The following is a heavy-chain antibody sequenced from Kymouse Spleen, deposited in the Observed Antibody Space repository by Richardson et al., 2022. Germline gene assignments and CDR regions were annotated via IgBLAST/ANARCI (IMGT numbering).Heavy chain of an antibody. J-gene: IGHJ5*02. CDR3: AKDPRYNWNYDNWFDP. V-gene: IGHV3-23*04. CDR2: ISGSGGST. D-gene: IGHD1-7*01. CDR1: GFTFSSYA. Sequence: EVQLVESGGGLVQPGGSLRLSCAASGFTFSSYAMSWVRQAPGKGLEWVSAISGSGGSTYYADSVKGRFTISRDNSKNTLYLQMNSLRAEDTAVYYCAKDPRYNWNYDNWFDPWGQGTLVTVSS.